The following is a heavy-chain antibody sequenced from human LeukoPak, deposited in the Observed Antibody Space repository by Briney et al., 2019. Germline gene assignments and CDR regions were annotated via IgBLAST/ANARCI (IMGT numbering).Heavy chain of an antibody. CDR2: IGNTGRTI. CDR3: VRGDRYFFDF. CDR1: GFTFSSYE. J-gene: IGHJ4*02. V-gene: IGHV3-48*03. Sequence: PGGSLRLSCAASGFTFSSYEMNWVRQAPGRGLEWVSYIGNTGRTIYHTDSVKGRFTISRDNAKNSLYLQMNSLRAEDTAIYYCVRGDRYFFDFWGQGTLVTVSS.